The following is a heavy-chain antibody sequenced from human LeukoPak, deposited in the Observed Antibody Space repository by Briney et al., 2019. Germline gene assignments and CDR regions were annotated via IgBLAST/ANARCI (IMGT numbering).Heavy chain of an antibody. Sequence: PVGSLRLSCAAPGFIFSSDNMNCVREAPGKRLEWGSSISSRSRDVYYADSVKGRFTISRDNTKSSLFLQMDSLRAEDTAVYYCASTIVTTVYPPGWYFDLWGRGTQVTVSS. CDR3: ASTIVTTVYPPGWYFDL. V-gene: IGHV3-21*06. CDR1: GFIFSSDN. J-gene: IGHJ2*01. D-gene: IGHD4-17*01. CDR2: ISSRSRDV.